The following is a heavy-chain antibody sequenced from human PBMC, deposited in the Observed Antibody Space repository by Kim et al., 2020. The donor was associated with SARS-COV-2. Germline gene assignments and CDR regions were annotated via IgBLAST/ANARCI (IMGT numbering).Heavy chain of an antibody. D-gene: IGHD1-26*01. CDR3: AKRGWEPKREGLPKGNFDY. J-gene: IGHJ4*02. Sequence: GRFTISRDNSKNTLYLQMNSLRAEDTAVYYCAKRGWEPKREGLPKGNFDYWGQGTLVTVSS. V-gene: IGHV3-23*01.